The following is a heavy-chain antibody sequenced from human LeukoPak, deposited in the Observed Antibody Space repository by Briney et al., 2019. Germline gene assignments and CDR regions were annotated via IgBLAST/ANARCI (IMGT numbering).Heavy chain of an antibody. CDR2: IYYSGST. Sequence: SETLSLTCTVSGGSISSSSYYWGWIRQPPGKGLEWIGSIYYSGSTYYNPSLKSRVTISVDTSKNQFSLKLSSVTAADTAVYYCARYSSGDYLWFDPWGQGTLVTVSS. V-gene: IGHV4-39*01. CDR1: GGSISSSSYY. J-gene: IGHJ5*02. CDR3: ARYSSGDYLWFDP. D-gene: IGHD4-17*01.